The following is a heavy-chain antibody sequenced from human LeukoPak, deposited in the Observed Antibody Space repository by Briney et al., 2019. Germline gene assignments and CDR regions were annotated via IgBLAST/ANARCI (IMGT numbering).Heavy chain of an antibody. Sequence: SETLSLTCTVSGYSISSGYYWSWIRQPPGKGLECIGYIYYSGSTNYNPSLKSRVTISVDTSKNQFSLKLSSVTAADTAVYYCAAAGWDNHDSSGFSFDYWGQGTLVTVSS. V-gene: IGHV4-61*01. CDR2: IYYSGST. J-gene: IGHJ4*02. D-gene: IGHD3-22*01. CDR1: GYSISSGYY. CDR3: AAAGWDNHDSSGFSFDY.